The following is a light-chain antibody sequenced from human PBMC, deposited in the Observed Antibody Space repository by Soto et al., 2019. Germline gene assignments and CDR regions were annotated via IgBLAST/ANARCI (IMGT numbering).Light chain of an antibody. J-gene: IGLJ1*01. CDR3: SSKRGRNSYV. Sequence: QSALTQPPSAPGSPGQSVTISCTGTSSDVGAYNYVSWYQRHPGKAPKLMIYEVSKRPSGVPDRFSGPKSGNTASLTVSGLQTEDEADYYCSSKRGRNSYVFGTGTKVTVL. CDR1: SSDVGAYNY. V-gene: IGLV2-8*01. CDR2: EVS.